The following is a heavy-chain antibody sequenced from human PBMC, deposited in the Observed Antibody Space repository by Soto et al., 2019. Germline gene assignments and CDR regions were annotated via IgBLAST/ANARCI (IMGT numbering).Heavy chain of an antibody. CDR1: GCTFSNYW. CDR3: ARRRDGGSYNAFDI. Sequence: GESLKISCKGSGCTFSNYWIDWVRQMPGKGLEWMGIIYPGDSDTRYSPSFQGQVTISVDKSITTAYLQWSSLKASDTAMYYCARRRDGGSYNAFDIWGQGTMVTVSS. V-gene: IGHV5-51*01. CDR2: IYPGDSDT. J-gene: IGHJ3*02. D-gene: IGHD1-26*01.